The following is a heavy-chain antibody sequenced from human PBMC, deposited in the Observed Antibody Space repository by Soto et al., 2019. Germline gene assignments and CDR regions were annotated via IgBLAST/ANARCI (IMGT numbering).Heavy chain of an antibody. Sequence: GGSLRLSCAASGFTFSSYWMHWVRQAPGKGLVWVSRINSDGSSTSYADSVKGRFTISRDNAKNTLYLQMNSLRAEETAVYYCASNPHLGELSYPFDYWGQGTLVTVSS. J-gene: IGHJ4*02. D-gene: IGHD3-16*02. CDR2: INSDGSST. CDR3: ASNPHLGELSYPFDY. V-gene: IGHV3-74*01. CDR1: GFTFSSYW.